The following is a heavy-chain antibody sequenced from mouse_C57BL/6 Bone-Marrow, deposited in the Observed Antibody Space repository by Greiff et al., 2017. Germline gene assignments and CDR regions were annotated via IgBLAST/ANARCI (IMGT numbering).Heavy chain of an antibody. J-gene: IGHJ2*01. D-gene: IGHD2-1*01. V-gene: IGHV1-54*01. Sequence: QVQLQQSGAELVRPGTSVKVSCKASGYAFTNYLIEWVKQRPGQGLEWIGVINPGSGGTNYNEKFKGKATLTADKSSSTAYMQRSSLTSEDSAVYFCARWRGNYPYYFDYWGQGTTLTVSS. CDR1: GYAFTNYL. CDR3: ARWRGNYPYYFDY. CDR2: INPGSGGT.